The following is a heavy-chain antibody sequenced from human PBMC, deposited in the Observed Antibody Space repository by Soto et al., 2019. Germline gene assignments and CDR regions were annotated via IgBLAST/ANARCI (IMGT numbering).Heavy chain of an antibody. CDR3: AKSDIDLPKPY. CDR2: ISGTGGNI. Sequence: EVQLLESGGGLVQPGGSLRLSCAASGFTFSTYAMSWVRQAPGRGLEWVSAISGTGGNIYYADSVKGRFTISRDNSKNTLYLQMNSLSAEDAAVYYCAKSDIDLPKPYWGQGTLVTVSS. CDR1: GFTFSTYA. D-gene: IGHD5-12*01. J-gene: IGHJ4*02. V-gene: IGHV3-23*01.